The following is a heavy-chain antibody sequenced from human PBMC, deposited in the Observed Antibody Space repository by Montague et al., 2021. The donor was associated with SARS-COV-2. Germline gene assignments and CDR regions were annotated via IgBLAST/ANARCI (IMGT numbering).Heavy chain of an antibody. CDR1: GFSLSTSGMC. CDR3: AQEIAAAPDY. V-gene: IGHV2-70*11. Sequence: PALVTPTQTLTLTCTFSGFSLSTSGMCVSWIRQPPGKALEWLARIDWDDDKYYSTSLKTRLTISKDTSKNQVVLTMTNMDPVDTATYYCAQEIAAAPDYWGQGTLVTVSS. J-gene: IGHJ4*02. D-gene: IGHD6-13*01. CDR2: IDWDDDK.